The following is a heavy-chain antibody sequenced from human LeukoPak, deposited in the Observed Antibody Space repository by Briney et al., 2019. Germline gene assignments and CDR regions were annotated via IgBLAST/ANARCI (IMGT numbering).Heavy chain of an antibody. CDR2: INPSGGST. D-gene: IGHD3-10*01. J-gene: IGHJ6*02. V-gene: IGHV1-46*01. CDR3: ARDRGITMVRGVIMPHYYYYGMDV. CDR1: GYTFTSYY. Sequence: ASVKVSCKASGYTFTSYYMHWVRQAPGQGLEWMGIINPSGGSTSYAQKFQGRVTMTRDTSTSTVYVELSSLRSEDTAVYYCARDRGITMVRGVIMPHYYYYGMDVWGQGTTVTVSS.